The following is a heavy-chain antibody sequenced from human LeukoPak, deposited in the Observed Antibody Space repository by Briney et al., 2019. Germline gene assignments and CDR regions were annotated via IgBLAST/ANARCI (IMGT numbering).Heavy chain of an antibody. Sequence: GGSLRLSCAASGFTFSSYSMNWVHQAPGKGLEWVSYISSSSSTIYYADSVKGRFTISRDNAKNSLYLQMNSLRAEDTAVYYCASFGAPLDYWGQGTLVTVSS. CDR2: ISSSSSTI. D-gene: IGHD3-3*01. CDR1: GFTFSSYS. J-gene: IGHJ4*02. V-gene: IGHV3-48*04. CDR3: ASFGAPLDY.